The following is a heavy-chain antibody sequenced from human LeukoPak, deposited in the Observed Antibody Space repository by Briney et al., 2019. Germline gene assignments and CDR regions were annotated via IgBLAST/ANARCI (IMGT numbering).Heavy chain of an antibody. CDR1: GYTFTNYG. D-gene: IGHD3-9*01. Sequence: ASVKVSCKASGYTFTNYGISWVRQAPGQGLEWMGWISAYNGNTNYAQKLQGRVTMTTDASTSTAYMELRSLRSDDTAVYYCARGYYDILTGYSFDYWGQGTLVTVSS. V-gene: IGHV1-18*01. CDR3: ARGYYDILTGYSFDY. J-gene: IGHJ4*02. CDR2: ISAYNGNT.